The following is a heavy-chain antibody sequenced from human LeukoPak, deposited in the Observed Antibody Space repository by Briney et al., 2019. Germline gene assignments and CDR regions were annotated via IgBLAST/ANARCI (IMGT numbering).Heavy chain of an antibody. V-gene: IGHV4-59*12. CDR3: ASYIVVVVAATHHDAFDI. CDR1: GGSISNYY. Sequence: SETLSLTCTVSGGSISNYYWSWIRQPPGKGLEWIGFIYFSGSTNYNPSFKSRITISVDTSKNQFSLKLSSVTAADTAVYYCASYIVVVVAATHHDAFDIWGQGTMVTVSS. J-gene: IGHJ3*02. D-gene: IGHD2-15*01. CDR2: IYFSGST.